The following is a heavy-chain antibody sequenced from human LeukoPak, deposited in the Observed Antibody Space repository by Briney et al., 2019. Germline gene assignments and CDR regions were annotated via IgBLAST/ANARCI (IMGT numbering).Heavy chain of an antibody. V-gene: IGHV4-34*01. Sequence: SETLSLTCAVYGGSFSGYYWSWIRRPPGEGLEWIGEINHSGSTNYNPSLKSRVTISVDTSKNQFSLELSSVTAADTAVYYCARGRGGAHAYWGQGTLVTVSS. D-gene: IGHD2-15*01. CDR2: INHSGST. CDR1: GGSFSGYY. CDR3: ARGRGGAHAY. J-gene: IGHJ4*02.